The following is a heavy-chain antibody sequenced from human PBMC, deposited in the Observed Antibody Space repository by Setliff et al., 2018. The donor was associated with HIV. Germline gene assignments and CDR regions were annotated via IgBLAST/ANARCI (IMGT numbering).Heavy chain of an antibody. CDR2: IDHIGST. CDR1: GYSISNGYY. J-gene: IGHJ4*02. Sequence: SETLSLTCAVSGYSISNGYYWAWIRQPPGKGLEWIGSIDHIGSTYYNPSLKGRVTISVDTSKNQFSLRLRAVTAADTAIYYCARLYSPPRGFYFGGDYYFDFWGQGTLVTVSS. D-gene: IGHD3-22*01. CDR3: ARLYSPPRGFYFGGDYYFDF. V-gene: IGHV4-38-2*01.